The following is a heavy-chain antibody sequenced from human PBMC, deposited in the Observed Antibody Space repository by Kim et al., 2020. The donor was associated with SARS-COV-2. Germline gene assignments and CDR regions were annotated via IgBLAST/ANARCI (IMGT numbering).Heavy chain of an antibody. J-gene: IGHJ4*02. CDR3: TRETLLRFLEWLPTYFDY. D-gene: IGHD3-3*01. V-gene: IGHV3-49*04. Sequence: GGSLRLSCTASGFTFGDYAMSWVRQAPGKGLEWVGFIRSKAYGGTTEYAASVKGRFTISRDDSKSIAYLQMNSLKTEDTAVYYCTRETLLRFLEWLPTYFDYWGQGTLVTVSS. CDR2: IRSKAYGGTT. CDR1: GFTFGDYA.